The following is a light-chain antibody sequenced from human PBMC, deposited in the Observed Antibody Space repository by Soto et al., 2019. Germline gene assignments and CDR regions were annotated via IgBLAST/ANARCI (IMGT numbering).Light chain of an antibody. V-gene: IGKV1-39*01. CDR3: QQSYITPPIT. CDR2: TAS. CDR1: QTIRKY. J-gene: IGKJ5*01. Sequence: QMTQSPSSLSASVGDNVTITCLASQTIRKYLNWYQQKPPKAPKLLIYTASRLHSGVPSRLSGSGSETDFTLTINNLQPEDFATYYCQQSYITPPITFGQGTRLEIK.